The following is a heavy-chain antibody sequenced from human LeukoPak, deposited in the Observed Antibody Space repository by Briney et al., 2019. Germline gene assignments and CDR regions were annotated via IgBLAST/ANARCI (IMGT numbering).Heavy chain of an antibody. D-gene: IGHD3-10*01. CDR1: GGSISSSSYY. J-gene: IGHJ6*02. CDR2: IYYSGST. CDR3: ARVGPPLDYYYYGMDV. V-gene: IGHV4-39*01. Sequence: SETLSLTCTVSGGSISSSSYYWGWIRQPPGKGLEWIGSIYYSGSTYYNPSLKSRVTISVDTSKNQFSLKLSSVTAADTAVYYCARVGPPLDYYYYGMDVWGQGTTVTVSS.